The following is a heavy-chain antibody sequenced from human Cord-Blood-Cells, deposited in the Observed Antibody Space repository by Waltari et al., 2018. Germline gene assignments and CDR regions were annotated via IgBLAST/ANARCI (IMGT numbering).Heavy chain of an antibody. CDR2: IRYDGSNK. D-gene: IGHD3-3*01. Sequence: QVQLVESGGGVVQPGGSLRLSCAASGFTFSSYGMHWVRQAPGKGLGWVAFIRYDGSNKYYADSVKGRFTISRDNSKNTLYLQMNSLRAEDTAVYYCANTAYDFWSSYFDYWGQGTLVTVSS. CDR1: GFTFSSYG. CDR3: ANTAYDFWSSYFDY. J-gene: IGHJ4*02. V-gene: IGHV3-30*02.